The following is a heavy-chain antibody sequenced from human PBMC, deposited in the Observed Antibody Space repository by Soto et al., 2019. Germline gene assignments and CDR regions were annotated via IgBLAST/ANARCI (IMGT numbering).Heavy chain of an antibody. CDR1: GFTFSSYG. CDR3: AKDQDTAMPHDY. V-gene: IGHV3-30*18. CDR2: ISYDGSNK. J-gene: IGHJ4*02. Sequence: GGSLRLSCAASGFTFSSYGMHWVRQAPGKGLEWVAVISYDGSNKYYADSVKGRFTISRDNSKNTLYLQMNSLRAEDTAVYYCAKDQDTAMPHDYWGQGTLVTVSS. D-gene: IGHD5-18*01.